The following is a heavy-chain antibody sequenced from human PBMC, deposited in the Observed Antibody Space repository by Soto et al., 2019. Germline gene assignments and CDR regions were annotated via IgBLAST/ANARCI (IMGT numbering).Heavy chain of an antibody. D-gene: IGHD3-3*01. CDR3: AKPYEDHVLRFLDPNRDLGGMDV. J-gene: IGHJ6*02. Sequence: EVQLLESGGGLVQPGGSLRLSCAASGFTFSSYAMSWVRQAPGKGLEWVSAISGSGGSTYYADSVKGRFTISRDNSKNTLYLQMNSLRDEDTAVYYWAKPYEDHVLRFLDPNRDLGGMDVWGQGTTVTVSS. CDR2: ISGSGGST. V-gene: IGHV3-23*01. CDR1: GFTFSSYA.